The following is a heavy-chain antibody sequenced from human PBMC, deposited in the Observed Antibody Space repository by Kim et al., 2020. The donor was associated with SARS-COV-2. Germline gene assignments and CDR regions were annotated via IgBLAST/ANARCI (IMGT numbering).Heavy chain of an antibody. CDR1: GGSVTSSRSY. Sequence: SETLSLTCAVSGGSVTSSRSYWSWVRLPPGRKLEWIGYVYSSGNTKYSPSLKSRVTISLDTSQNMFSLNLTSVTAADTALYFCARGVLVGNTNYYFDSWGQGTRATVSS. D-gene: IGHD6-6*01. V-gene: IGHV4-61*01. J-gene: IGHJ4*02. CDR3: ARGVLVGNTNYYFDS. CDR2: VYSSGNT.